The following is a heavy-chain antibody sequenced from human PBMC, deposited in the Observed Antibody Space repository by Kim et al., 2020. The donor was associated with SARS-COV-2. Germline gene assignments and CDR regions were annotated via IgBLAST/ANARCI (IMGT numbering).Heavy chain of an antibody. CDR1: GFTFSSYA. J-gene: IGHJ6*02. CDR2: VSGSGGNT. Sequence: GGSLRLSCAASGFTFSSYAMSWVRQAPGKGLEWVSAVSGSGGNTYFADSVRGRFTISRDNSKNTLYLQMNSLRAEDTAVYYCAKDRTRGSGSYPRYYYYGMDVWGQGTTVTVSS. CDR3: AKDRTRGSGSYPRYYYYGMDV. D-gene: IGHD3-10*01. V-gene: IGHV3-23*01.